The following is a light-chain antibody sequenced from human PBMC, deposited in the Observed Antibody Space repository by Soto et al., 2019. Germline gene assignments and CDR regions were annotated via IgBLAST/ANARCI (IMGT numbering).Light chain of an antibody. V-gene: IGLV2-14*01. CDR2: DVS. Sequence: QSVLTQPASVSGSPGQSITISCTGTSSDVGGYNYVSWYQQHPGKAPKLMIYDVSNRPSGLSNRFSGSKSGNTASLTISGLQAEDEADYYCSSYTSSSTVFGTGTKVTDL. J-gene: IGLJ1*01. CDR1: SSDVGGYNY. CDR3: SSYTSSSTV.